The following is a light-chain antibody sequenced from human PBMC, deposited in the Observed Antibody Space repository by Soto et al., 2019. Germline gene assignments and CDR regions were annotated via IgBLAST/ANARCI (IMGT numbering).Light chain of an antibody. CDR3: QQYDNWPRT. V-gene: IGKV3-15*01. Sequence: EIGITQSPPTLSVSPGERATLSCRASQSISSSLAWYQQKPGQAPRLLIYGASTRDTGIPARFSGSGSGTEFTLTIRSLQSEDFAVYYCQQYDNWPRTFGQGTKVDI. CDR1: QSISSS. CDR2: GAS. J-gene: IGKJ2*01.